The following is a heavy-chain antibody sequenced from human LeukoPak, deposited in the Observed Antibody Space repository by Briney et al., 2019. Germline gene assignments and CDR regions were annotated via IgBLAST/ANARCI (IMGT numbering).Heavy chain of an antibody. CDR1: GFTVSSNY. CDR2: IYSGGST. J-gene: IGHJ3*02. V-gene: IGHV3-53*01. D-gene: IGHD3-22*01. Sequence: GGSLRLSCAASGFTVSSNYMSWVRQAPGKGLEWVSVIYSGGSTYYADSVKGRFTISRDNSKNTLYLQMNSLRAEDTAVYYCARGEDYYDSSGYPGIHAFDIWGQGTMVTVSS. CDR3: ARGEDYYDSSGYPGIHAFDI.